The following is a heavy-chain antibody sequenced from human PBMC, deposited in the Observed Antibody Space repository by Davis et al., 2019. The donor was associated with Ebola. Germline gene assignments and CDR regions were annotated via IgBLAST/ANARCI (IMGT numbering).Heavy chain of an antibody. CDR3: ARDRGSSFGMDV. CDR2: IIPIFGTA. CDR1: GGTFSSYA. D-gene: IGHD2-15*01. Sequence: AALVKVSCKASGGTFSSYAISWVRQAPGQGLEWMGGIIPIFGTANYAQKFQGRVTITADESTSTAYMELSSLRSEDTAVYYCARDRGSSFGMDVWGQGTTVTVSS. V-gene: IGHV1-69*13. J-gene: IGHJ6*02.